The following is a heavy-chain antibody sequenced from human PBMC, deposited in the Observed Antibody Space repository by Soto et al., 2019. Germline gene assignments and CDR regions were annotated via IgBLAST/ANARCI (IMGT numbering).Heavy chain of an antibody. CDR1: GYTFTSYG. V-gene: IGHV1-18*04. D-gene: IGHD2-15*01. Sequence: QVQLVQSGAEVKKPGASVKVSCKASGYTFTSYGISWVRQAPGQGLEWMGWISAYNGNTNYAQKLQGRVTMTTDTSTSTAYMELRSLRSDDTAVYYCARDPPYCSSTTGNWFDPWGQGTLVTVSS. CDR2: ISAYNGNT. J-gene: IGHJ5*02. CDR3: ARDPPYCSSTTGNWFDP.